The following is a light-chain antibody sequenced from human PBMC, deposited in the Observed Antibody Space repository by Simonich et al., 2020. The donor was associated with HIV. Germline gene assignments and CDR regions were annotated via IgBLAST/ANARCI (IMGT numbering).Light chain of an antibody. CDR2: DVS. CDR1: SRNVGAHKY. Sequence: QSALTQPASVSGSPGQSITISCTGTSRNVGAHKYVYWYQQHPGKAPKLIIYDVSNRPSGVSDRFSGSKSGNTASLTISGLQAEDEANYYCSSYTTSSTPVFGGGTKLTVL. CDR3: SSYTTSSTPV. J-gene: IGLJ2*01. V-gene: IGLV2-14*03.